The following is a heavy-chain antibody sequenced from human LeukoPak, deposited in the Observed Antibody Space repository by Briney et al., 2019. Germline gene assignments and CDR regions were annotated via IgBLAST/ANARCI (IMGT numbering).Heavy chain of an antibody. CDR2: ISGSGGST. D-gene: IGHD3-10*01. CDR1: GFTFSSYA. J-gene: IGHJ4*02. CDR3: AKEIFGVTMVRPDY. V-gene: IGHV3-23*01. Sequence: GGSLRLSCAASGFTFSSYAISWVRQAPGKGLEWVSAISGSGGSTYYADSVKGRFTISRDNSKNTLYLQMNSLRAEDTAVYYCAKEIFGVTMVRPDYWGQGTLVTVSS.